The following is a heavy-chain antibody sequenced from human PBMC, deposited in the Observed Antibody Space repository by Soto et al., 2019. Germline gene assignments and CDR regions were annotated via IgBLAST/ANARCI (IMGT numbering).Heavy chain of an antibody. D-gene: IGHD2-21*02. Sequence: EVQLLESGGGLVQPGGSLRLSCAASGFTFSSYAMSWVRQAPGKGLEWVSAISGSGGSTYYADSVKGRFTISRDNSKNSLNLQTNTLRAEDTAVYYLAKVSPPRRAYVGSDCYPFDYWGQGPLVTLSS. CDR3: AKVSPPRRAYVGSDCYPFDY. V-gene: IGHV3-23*01. CDR1: GFTFSSYA. CDR2: ISGSGGST. J-gene: IGHJ4*02.